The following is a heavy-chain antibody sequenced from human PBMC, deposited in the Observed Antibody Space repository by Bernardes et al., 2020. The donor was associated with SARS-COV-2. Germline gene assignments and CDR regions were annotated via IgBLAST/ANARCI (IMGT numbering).Heavy chain of an antibody. J-gene: IGHJ6*02. CDR3: ARASWRYCSSTRCYTSYYYYGMDV. CDR2: IIPIFGTA. CDR1: GGTFSSYA. V-gene: IGHV1-69*13. Sequence: SVKVSCKASGGTFSSYAISWVRQAPGQGLEWMGGIIPIFGTANYAQKFQGRVTITADESTSTAYMELSSLRSEDTAVYYCARASWRYCSSTRCYTSYYYYGMDVWGHGTTVTVSS. D-gene: IGHD2-2*02.